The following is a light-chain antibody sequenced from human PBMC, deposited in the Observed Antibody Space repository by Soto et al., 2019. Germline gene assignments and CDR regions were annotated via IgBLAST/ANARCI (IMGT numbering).Light chain of an antibody. J-gene: IGKJ1*01. CDR1: QTVSSSK. CDR2: GAS. CDR3: QQYGSSPRT. V-gene: IGKV3-20*01. Sequence: EIVLTQSPGTLSLSPGERVTLSCRASQTVSSSKLAWYQQKPGQAPKVLIYGASSRATGVPDRFSGSGFGTDFILTISRLEPEDFAVYYCQQYGSSPRTFGQGTKVEIK.